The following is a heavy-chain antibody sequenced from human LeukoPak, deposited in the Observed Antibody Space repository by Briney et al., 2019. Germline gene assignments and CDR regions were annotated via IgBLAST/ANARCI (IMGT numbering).Heavy chain of an antibody. J-gene: IGHJ3*02. CDR2: IKQDGSEK. V-gene: IGHV3-7*01. CDR1: GITFSRYC. CDR3: ARVAAAAFYDAFDI. D-gene: IGHD6-13*01. Sequence: PGGSLRLSCADSGITFSRYCMTWGRQAPGKGLEWVANIKQDGSEKYYVDSVKGRFTISRDNAKNSMYLQMNSLRAEDTDVYYCARVAAAAFYDAFDIWGQGTMVTVSS.